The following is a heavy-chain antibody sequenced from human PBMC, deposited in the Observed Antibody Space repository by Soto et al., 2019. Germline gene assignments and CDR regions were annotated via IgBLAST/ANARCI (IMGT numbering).Heavy chain of an antibody. Sequence: PGGSLRLSCAASGFTFSSYAMSWVRQAPGKGLEWVSAISGSGGSTYYAASVKGRFTISRDTSKNTLYLQMNSLRAEDTAVYYCAKDLTMVRGVIYYGMDVWGQGTTVTVS. J-gene: IGHJ6*02. CDR3: AKDLTMVRGVIYYGMDV. CDR1: GFTFSSYA. D-gene: IGHD3-10*01. V-gene: IGHV3-23*01. CDR2: ISGSGGST.